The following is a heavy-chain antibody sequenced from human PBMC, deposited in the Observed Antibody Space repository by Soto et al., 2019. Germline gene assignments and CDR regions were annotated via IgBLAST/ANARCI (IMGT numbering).Heavy chain of an antibody. CDR3: ARGVTTASYVAFDI. V-gene: IGHV4-59*01. Sequence: KTSETLSLTCTVSGGSISSYYWSWIRQPPGKGLEWIGYIYYSGSTNYNPSLKSRVTISVDTSKNQFSLKLSSVTAADTAVYCCARGVTTASYVAFDIWGQGTMVTVSS. CDR1: GGSISSYY. CDR2: IYYSGST. D-gene: IGHD4-4*01. J-gene: IGHJ3*02.